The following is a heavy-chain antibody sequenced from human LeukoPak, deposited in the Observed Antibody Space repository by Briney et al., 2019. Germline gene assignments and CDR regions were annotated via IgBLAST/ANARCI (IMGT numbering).Heavy chain of an antibody. J-gene: IGHJ4*02. CDR3: AKRGVVIRVILVGFHKEAYYFDS. CDR2: ISGGGGGT. Sequence: PGGSLRLSCAVSGITLSNYGMSWVRQAPGKGLEWVAGISGGGGGTSYADSVKGRFTISRDNPKNTLYLQMNNLRAEDTAVYFCAKRGVVIRVILVGFHKEAYYFDSWGQGALVTVSS. CDR1: GITLSNYG. V-gene: IGHV3-23*01. D-gene: IGHD3-22*01.